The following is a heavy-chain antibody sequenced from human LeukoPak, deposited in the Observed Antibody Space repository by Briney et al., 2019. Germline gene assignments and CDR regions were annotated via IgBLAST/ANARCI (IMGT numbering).Heavy chain of an antibody. CDR1: GYTFTSYG. J-gene: IGHJ3*02. CDR2: ISAYNGNT. Sequence: GASVKVSCKASGYTFTSYGISWVRQAPGQGIECMGWISAYNGNTNYAQKLQGRVTMTTDTSTSTAYMELRSLRSDDTAVYYCARGLVPAAIPGAFDIWGQGTMVTVSS. V-gene: IGHV1-18*01. D-gene: IGHD2-2*02. CDR3: ARGLVPAAIPGAFDI.